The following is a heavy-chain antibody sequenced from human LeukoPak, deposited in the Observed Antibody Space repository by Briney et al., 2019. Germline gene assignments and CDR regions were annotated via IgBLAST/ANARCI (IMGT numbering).Heavy chain of an antibody. CDR3: ARGDSSGYYRWFDP. CDR2: IYYSGST. D-gene: IGHD3-22*01. J-gene: IGHJ5*02. Sequence: SETLSLTCTVSGGSVSGYYWSWIRQPPGKGLEWIGYIYYSGSTNYNPSLKSRVTISINMSKNQFSLKLSSVTAADTAIYYCARGDSSGYYRWFDPWGQGTLVTVSS. CDR1: GGSVSGYY. V-gene: IGHV4-59*08.